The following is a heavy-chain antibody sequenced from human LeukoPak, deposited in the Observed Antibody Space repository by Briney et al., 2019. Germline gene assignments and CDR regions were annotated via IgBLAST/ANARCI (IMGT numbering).Heavy chain of an antibody. J-gene: IGHJ3*02. D-gene: IGHD7-27*01. CDR3: ARVGVSWGGFDI. CDR2: INGDGSIT. Sequence: PGGSLRLSCAASGFTFNRYWIYWVRQGPVKGLVWVSRINGDGSITDYADSVKGRFIISRDNAKNTVYLQMNSLRAEDTAVYYCARVGVSWGGFDIWGQGTMVTVSS. CDR1: GFTFNRYW. V-gene: IGHV3-74*01.